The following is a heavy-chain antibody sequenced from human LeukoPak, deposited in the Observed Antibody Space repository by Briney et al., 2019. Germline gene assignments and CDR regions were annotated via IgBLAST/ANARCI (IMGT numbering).Heavy chain of an antibody. CDR2: ISWNSGSI. Sequence: GRSLRLSCAASGFTFDDYAMHWVRQAPGKGLEWVSGISWNSGSIGYADSVKGRFTISRDNAKNSLYLQMNSLRAEDTALYYCAKDNGPLGGYDSSGYSDYWGQGTLVTVSS. V-gene: IGHV3-9*01. J-gene: IGHJ4*02. CDR3: AKDNGPLGGYDSSGYSDY. D-gene: IGHD3-22*01. CDR1: GFTFDDYA.